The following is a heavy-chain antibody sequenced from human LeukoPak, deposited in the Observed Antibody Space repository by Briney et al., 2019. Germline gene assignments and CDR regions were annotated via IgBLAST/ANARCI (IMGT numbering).Heavy chain of an antibody. CDR2: INPNSGGT. CDR3: ARVTIFGVVIKDY. J-gene: IGHJ4*02. D-gene: IGHD3-3*01. CDR1: GYTFTGYY. V-gene: IGHV1-2*06. Sequence: ASVKVSCKASGYTFTGYYMHWVRHAAGQGLEWMGRINPNSGGTNYAQKFQGRVTMTRDTSISTAYMELSRLRSDDTAVYYCARVTIFGVVIKDYWGQGTLVTVSS.